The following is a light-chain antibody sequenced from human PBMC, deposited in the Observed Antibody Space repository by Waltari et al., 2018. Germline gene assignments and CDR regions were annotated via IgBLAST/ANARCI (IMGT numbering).Light chain of an antibody. CDR3: QQRSNWPRT. J-gene: IGKJ1*01. Sequence: EIVLTQSPATLSLSPGERATLSCRARQSVSSYLAWYQQMPGQAPRRLIHSASNRATGIPARFSGSGSGTDFTLTISSLEPEDFAVYYCQQRSNWPRTFGQGTKVEIK. V-gene: IGKV3-11*01. CDR2: SAS. CDR1: QSVSSY.